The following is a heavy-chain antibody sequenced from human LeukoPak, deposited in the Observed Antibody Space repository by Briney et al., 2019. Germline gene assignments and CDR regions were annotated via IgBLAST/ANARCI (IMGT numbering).Heavy chain of an antibody. Sequence: PGGSLRLSCAASGFTFSSYSMNWIRQPPGKGLEWVGSFYYSGSTYYNPSLKSRVTISVDTSKNQFSLKLSSVTAADTAVYYCARQTSPTRERAFDYWGQGTLVTVSS. J-gene: IGHJ4*02. D-gene: IGHD1-1*01. CDR3: ARQTSPTRERAFDY. CDR1: GFTFSSYS. CDR2: FYYSGST. V-gene: IGHV4-39*07.